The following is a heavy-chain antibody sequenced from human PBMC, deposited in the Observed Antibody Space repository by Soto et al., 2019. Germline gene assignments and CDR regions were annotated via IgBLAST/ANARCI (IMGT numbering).Heavy chain of an antibody. J-gene: IGHJ4*01. CDR3: ARDPSPYNSGWYGIDF. CDR2: ISYDGTNK. V-gene: IGHV3-30*04. D-gene: IGHD6-19*01. Sequence: QSGGSLRLSCAASGFMFSAYAMLWVRQAPGKGLEWVAAISYDGTNKYYADSIKGRFTISRDNSANTLFLQVNSLRREDTAMYYCARDPSPYNSGWYGIDFWGHGTLVTVYS. CDR1: GFMFSAYA.